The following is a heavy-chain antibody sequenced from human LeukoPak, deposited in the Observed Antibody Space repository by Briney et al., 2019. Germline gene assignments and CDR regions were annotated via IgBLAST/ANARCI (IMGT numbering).Heavy chain of an antibody. CDR1: GFTFDDYA. D-gene: IGHD6-19*01. Sequence: GGSLRLSCAASGFTFDDYAMHWVRQAPGKGLDWVSLISGDGGATYYADSVKGRFTISRDNSRNSLYLQMNSLRTEDTALYYCAKDIRAVAGRYDYWGQGALVTVSS. CDR2: ISGDGGAT. CDR3: AKDIRAVAGRYDY. V-gene: IGHV3-43*02. J-gene: IGHJ4*02.